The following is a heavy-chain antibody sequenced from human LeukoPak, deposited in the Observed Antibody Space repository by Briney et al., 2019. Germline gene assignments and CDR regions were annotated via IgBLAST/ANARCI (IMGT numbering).Heavy chain of an antibody. D-gene: IGHD1-26*01. V-gene: IGHV4-4*07. Sequence: PSETLSLTCTVSGGSISSYYWSWIRQPAGKELEWIGRIYTSGSTNYNPSLKSRVTISVDKSKNQFSLKLSSVTAADTAVYYCARERGSYYYYMDVWGKGTTVTVSS. J-gene: IGHJ6*03. CDR1: GGSISSYY. CDR3: ARERGSYYYYMDV. CDR2: IYTSGST.